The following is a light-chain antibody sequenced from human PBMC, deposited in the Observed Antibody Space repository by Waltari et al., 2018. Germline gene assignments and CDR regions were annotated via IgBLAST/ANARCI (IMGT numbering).Light chain of an antibody. CDR1: ESILYYSNNKNY. J-gene: IGKJ2*01. Sequence: DIVLTQSPDSLAVSLGERATINCKSSESILYYSNNKNYLAWYQQRPGQPPKLLIHWASIRESGVPDRFSGSESGTDFTLTISSLQAEDVAIYFCQQYYTTPYTFGQGTKVEIK. CDR3: QQYYTTPYT. V-gene: IGKV4-1*01. CDR2: WAS.